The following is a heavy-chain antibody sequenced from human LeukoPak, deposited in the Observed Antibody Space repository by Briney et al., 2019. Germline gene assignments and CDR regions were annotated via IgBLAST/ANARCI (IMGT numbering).Heavy chain of an antibody. CDR3: ARDESLRYYYDSSGSTYAFDI. D-gene: IGHD3-22*01. V-gene: IGHV3-21*01. CDR1: GFTLSSYS. J-gene: IGHJ3*02. Sequence: GGSLRLSCAASGFTLSSYSMNWVRQAPGKGLEWVSSIGSSSSYIHYADSVKGRFTISRDNAKNSLYLQMNSLRAEDTAVYYCARDESLRYYYDSSGSTYAFDIWGQGTMVTVSS. CDR2: IGSSSSYI.